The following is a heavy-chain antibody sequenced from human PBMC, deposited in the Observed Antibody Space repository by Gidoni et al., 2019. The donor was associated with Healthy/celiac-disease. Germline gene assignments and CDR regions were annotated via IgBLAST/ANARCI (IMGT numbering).Heavy chain of an antibody. CDR2: INPSGGST. CDR1: GYNFTSYY. CDR3: ARDPTRTMYDSSGYYLPGWYFDL. D-gene: IGHD3-22*01. Sequence: QVQLVQSGAEVKKPGASVKVSCKASGYNFTSYYMHWVRQAPGQGLEWMGIINPSGGSTSYAQKFQGRVTMTRDTSTSTVYMELSSLRSEDTAVYYCARDPTRTMYDSSGYYLPGWYFDLWGRGTLVTVSS. J-gene: IGHJ2*01. V-gene: IGHV1-46*01.